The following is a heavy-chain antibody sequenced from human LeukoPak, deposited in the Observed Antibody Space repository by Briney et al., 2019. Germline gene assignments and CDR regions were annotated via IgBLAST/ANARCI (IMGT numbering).Heavy chain of an antibody. CDR1: GFTFTNYA. CDR3: ARDVNVGTTNFYFDY. D-gene: IGHD7-27*01. J-gene: IGHJ4*02. V-gene: IGHV3-30*04. Sequence: GGSLRLSCAASGFTFTNYAMRWVRQAPGKGLEWVAVVSYGGTKKYYADSVKGRFTISRDSSKNTLYLQMDSLRADDTAVYYCARDVNVGTTNFYFDYWGQGTLVTVSS. CDR2: VSYGGTKK.